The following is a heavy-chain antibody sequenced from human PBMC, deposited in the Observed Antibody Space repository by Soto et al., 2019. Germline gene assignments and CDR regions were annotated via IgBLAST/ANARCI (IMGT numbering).Heavy chain of an antibody. Sequence: QVQLQESGPGLVKPSETLSLTCTVSGGSVSSGNYYWTWIRQPPGKGLEWIGYMSNSGSTNYNPFLTSRVTISVDTSRNQFSLNLSSVTAADTAMYYCVREGVDYYGSSGRSSWGQGTLVTVSS. J-gene: IGHJ4*02. D-gene: IGHD3-22*01. CDR2: MSNSGST. CDR1: GGSVSSGNYY. V-gene: IGHV4-61*01. CDR3: VREGVDYYGSSGRSS.